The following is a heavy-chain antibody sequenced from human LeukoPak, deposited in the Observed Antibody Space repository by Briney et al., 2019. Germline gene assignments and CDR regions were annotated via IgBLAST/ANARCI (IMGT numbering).Heavy chain of an antibody. V-gene: IGHV3-21*01. D-gene: IGHD2-21*02. CDR2: ISRGGTNI. CDR1: GFSFDRYS. Sequence: GGSLRLSCAASGFSFDRYSMYWVRQAPGKGLEWVASISRGGTNIYYADSVKGRFVISRDDSNNSLILQMNSLTAEDSAVYYCARDRIVVVTAAFDFWGQGTLVTVSS. CDR3: ARDRIVVVTAAFDF. J-gene: IGHJ4*02.